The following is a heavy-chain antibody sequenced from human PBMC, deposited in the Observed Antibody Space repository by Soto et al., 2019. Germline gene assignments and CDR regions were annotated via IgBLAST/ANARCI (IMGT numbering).Heavy chain of an antibody. CDR2: IIPIFGTA. D-gene: IGHD1-26*01. V-gene: IGHV1-69*12. CDR3: ARRLGGELLGNY. Sequence: QVQLVQSGAEVKKPGSSVKVSCKASGGTFSSYAISWVRQAPGQGLEWMGGIIPIFGTANYAQKFQGRVXIXAXASTRTAYMELSSLRSEDTAVYSCARRLGGELLGNYWGQGTLVTVSS. J-gene: IGHJ4*02. CDR1: GGTFSSYA.